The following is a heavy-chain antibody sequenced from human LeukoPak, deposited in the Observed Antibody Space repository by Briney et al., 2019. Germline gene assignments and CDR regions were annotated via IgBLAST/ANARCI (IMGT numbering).Heavy chain of an antibody. V-gene: IGHV4-39*07. J-gene: IGHJ3*01. CDR3: ARGNMLSDFFDF. D-gene: IGHD2/OR15-2a*01. CDR1: GGSITSSSYY. Sequence: SQTLSLTCTVSGGSITSSSYYWAWIRQPPGKGLEWIGSMYYSGTTYCNPSPKSRVTISIDTSQNQFSLHLSSVTAADTAVYYCARGNMLSDFFDFWGQGTVVTVSS. CDR2: MYYSGTT.